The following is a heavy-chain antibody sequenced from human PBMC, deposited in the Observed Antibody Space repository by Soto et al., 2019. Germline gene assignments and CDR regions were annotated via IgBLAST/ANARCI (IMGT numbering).Heavy chain of an antibody. CDR2: IYPGDSDT. V-gene: IGHV5-51*01. CDR3: ARSRSSWPYDAFDI. J-gene: IGHJ3*02. CDR1: GYSFTNYW. Sequence: EVQLVQSGAEVKKPGESLQISCKGSGYSFTNYWIGWVRQMPGKGLEWMGVIYPGDSDTTYSPSFQGQVTISADKSISTAHLQWSSLKASDTAMYYCARSRSSWPYDAFDIWGQGTMVTVSS. D-gene: IGHD6-13*01.